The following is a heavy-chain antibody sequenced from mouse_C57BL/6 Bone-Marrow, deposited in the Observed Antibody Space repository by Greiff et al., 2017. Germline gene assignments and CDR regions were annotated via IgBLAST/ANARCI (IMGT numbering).Heavy chain of an antibody. J-gene: IGHJ4*01. D-gene: IGHD2-3*01. CDR2: IYPRAGST. V-gene: IGHV1-78*01. Sequence: QVQLQQSDAELVKPGASVTISCKASGYTFTDHTIHWMKQRPEQGLEWIGSIYPRAGSTKYNEKFKGKATLTADKSSSTAYMQLNSLTSEDSAVYFWARENDGYLFYAMDYWGQGTSVTVSS. CDR1: GYTFTDHT. CDR3: ARENDGYLFYAMDY.